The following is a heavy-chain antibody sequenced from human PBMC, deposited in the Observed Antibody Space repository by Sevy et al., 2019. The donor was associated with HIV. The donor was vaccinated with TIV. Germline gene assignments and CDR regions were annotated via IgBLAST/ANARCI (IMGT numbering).Heavy chain of an antibody. CDR1: GFTFSNYA. V-gene: IGHV3-23*01. Sequence: GGSLRLSCAAYGFTFSNYAVGWVRQAPGKGLAWVSGISGSGDTTYYADSVKGRFTLSRDNFKKTLYLQMNSLRAEDTAIYYCVLYCSGGGCYSLSGAFDLWGQGTMVTVSS. CDR2: ISGSGDTT. D-gene: IGHD2-15*01. J-gene: IGHJ3*01. CDR3: VLYCSGGGCYSLSGAFDL.